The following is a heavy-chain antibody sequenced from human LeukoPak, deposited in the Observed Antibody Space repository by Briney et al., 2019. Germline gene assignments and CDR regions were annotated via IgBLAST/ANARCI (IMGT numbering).Heavy chain of an antibody. J-gene: IGHJ4*02. Sequence: GGSLRLSCAASGFTFSSYGMHWVRQAPGKGLEWVAFIRYDGSNKYHADSVKGRFTISRDNSKNTLYLQMNSLRAEDTAVYYCAKGCSSTSCYYDYWGQGTLVTVSS. D-gene: IGHD2-2*01. CDR3: AKGCSSTSCYYDY. CDR2: IRYDGSNK. V-gene: IGHV3-30*02. CDR1: GFTFSSYG.